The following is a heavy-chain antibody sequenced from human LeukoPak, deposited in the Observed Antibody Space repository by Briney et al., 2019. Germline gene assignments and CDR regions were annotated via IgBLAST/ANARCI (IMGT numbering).Heavy chain of an antibody. J-gene: IGHJ4*02. D-gene: IGHD3-10*01. CDR1: GFTFSNAW. CDR3: TTTDPDVLLWFGELSYFDY. CDR2: IKRKTDGGTT. V-gene: IGHV3-15*01. Sequence: GGSLRLSCAASGFTFSNAWMSWVRQAPGKGLEWVGRIKRKTDGGTTDYAAPVKGRFTISRDDSKNTLYLQMNSLKTEDTAVYYCTTTDPDVLLWFGELSYFDYWGQGTLVTVSS.